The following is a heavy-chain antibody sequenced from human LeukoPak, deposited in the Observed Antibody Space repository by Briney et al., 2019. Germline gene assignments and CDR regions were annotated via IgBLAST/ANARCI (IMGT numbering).Heavy chain of an antibody. J-gene: IGHJ4*02. CDR3: AKGRYCSGGSCYDDY. CDR1: GYTLTELS. Sequence: ASVKVSCKVSGYTLTELSMHWVRQAPGKGLEWMGGFDPEDGETIYAQKFQGRVTMTEDTSTDTAYMELSSLRAEDTAVYYCAKGRYCSGGSCYDDYWGQGTLVSVSS. CDR2: FDPEDGET. D-gene: IGHD2-15*01. V-gene: IGHV1-24*01.